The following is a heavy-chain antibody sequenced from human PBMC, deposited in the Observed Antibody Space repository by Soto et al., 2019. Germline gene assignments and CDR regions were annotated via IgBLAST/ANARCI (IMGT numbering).Heavy chain of an antibody. CDR3: ARSMVAAGSYYFDY. CDR2: IWYDGSNK. Sequence: ESGGGVVQPGRSLRLSCAASGFTFSSYGMHWVRQAPGKGLEWVAVIWYDGSNKYYADSVKGRFTISRDNSKNTLYLQMNSLRAEDTAVYYCARSMVAAGSYYFDYWGQGTLVTVSS. CDR1: GFTFSSYG. D-gene: IGHD2-15*01. V-gene: IGHV3-33*01. J-gene: IGHJ4*02.